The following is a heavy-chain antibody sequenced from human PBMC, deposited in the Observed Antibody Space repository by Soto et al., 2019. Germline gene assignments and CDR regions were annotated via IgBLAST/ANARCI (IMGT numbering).Heavy chain of an antibody. CDR2: ISGSGGNI. CDR3: ARETGLRSSGWSYYFDF. V-gene: IGHV3-48*02. Sequence: EVQLVESGGGMVQPGGSLRGSCAASGFTLSSYSMHWVRQAPGKGLEWVSYISGSGGNIYYADSVKGRFTISRDNAKNSLSVQRNSLRDADTAVYFCARETGLRSSGWSYYFDFWGQGTRVTVSS. J-gene: IGHJ4*02. D-gene: IGHD6-19*01. CDR1: GFTLSSYS.